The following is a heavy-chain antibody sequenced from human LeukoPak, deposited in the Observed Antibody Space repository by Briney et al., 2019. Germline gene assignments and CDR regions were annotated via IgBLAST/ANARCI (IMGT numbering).Heavy chain of an antibody. CDR1: GFTLSSYV. Sequence: GGSLPFSCSASGFTLSSYVMHWVRQAPGKGLEYVSAIDSNGGSTYYADSVKGRFTISRDNSKNMLYLQMSSLRTDDTAVYYCVPLPTSGGQPMDVWGQGTPVTVSS. V-gene: IGHV3-64D*09. CDR3: VPLPTSGGQPMDV. D-gene: IGHD1-26*01. CDR2: IDSNGGST. J-gene: IGHJ6*01.